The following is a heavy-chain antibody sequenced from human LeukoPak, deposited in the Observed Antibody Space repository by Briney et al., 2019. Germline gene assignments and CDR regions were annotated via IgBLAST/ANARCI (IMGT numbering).Heavy chain of an antibody. Sequence: PGGSLRLSCAASGFTFSRYWMSWVRQAPGKGLERVANIKQDGSEKYYGDSVKGRFTISRDNAKNSLYLQMNSLRAEDTAVYYCARGDYYDSSGYYVDAFDVWGQGTMVTVSS. CDR1: GFTFSRYW. D-gene: IGHD3-22*01. V-gene: IGHV3-7*05. CDR2: IKQDGSEK. J-gene: IGHJ3*01. CDR3: ARGDYYDSSGYYVDAFDV.